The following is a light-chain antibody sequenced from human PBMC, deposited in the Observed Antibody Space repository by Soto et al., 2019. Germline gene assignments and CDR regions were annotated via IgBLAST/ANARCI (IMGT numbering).Light chain of an antibody. CDR2: GAS. CDR3: QQYDSSPLT. J-gene: IGKJ4*01. Sequence: ENLLTQSPGTLSLSPGERATLSCRARQSLRSSWLAWYQQKPGQAPRLLIYGASSRATAIPDRFSGSGSGTEFTLPISRLEPEDFAVYFCQQYDSSPLTFGGGTRVEIK. V-gene: IGKV3-20*01. CDR1: QSLRSSW.